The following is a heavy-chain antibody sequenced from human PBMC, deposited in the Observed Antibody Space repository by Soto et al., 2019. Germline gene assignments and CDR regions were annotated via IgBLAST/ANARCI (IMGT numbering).Heavy chain of an antibody. D-gene: IGHD1-1*01. CDR2: ITHQGFT. Sequence: QLQLQESGSGLVKTSQTLSLTCAVSGDSIRVASYSWSWIRQSPGRGLEWVAYITHQGFTYFNPSLKSRLSMSVDTSKTQVSLTLTSVTAADTAVYYCAKDRGTRRGAFDVWGRGAMVTVSS. CDR1: GDSIRVASYS. CDR3: AKDRGTRRGAFDV. V-gene: IGHV4-30-2*06. J-gene: IGHJ3*01.